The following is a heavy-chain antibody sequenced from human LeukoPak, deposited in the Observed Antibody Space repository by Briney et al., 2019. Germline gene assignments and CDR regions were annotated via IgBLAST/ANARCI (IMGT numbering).Heavy chain of an antibody. CDR1: GFTFSSYW. CDR2: IKQDGTEK. J-gene: IGHJ4*02. Sequence: GGSLRLSCTAPGFTFSSYWMSWVRQAPGEGLEWVANIKQDGTEKYYMDSVKGRFSISRDNAKNSLYLQMNALRAEDTAVYYCARDVRPYYGDQGTLVTVST. V-gene: IGHV3-7*04. CDR3: ARDVRPYY. D-gene: IGHD6-6*01.